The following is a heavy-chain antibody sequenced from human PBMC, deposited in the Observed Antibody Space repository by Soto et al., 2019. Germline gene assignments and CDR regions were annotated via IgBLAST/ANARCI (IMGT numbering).Heavy chain of an antibody. Sequence: SETLSLTCTVSGGSISSGGYYWRWIRQHPGKGLEWIGYIYYSGSTYYNPSLKSRVTISVDTSKNQFSLKLSSVTAADTAVYYCASAGYDSSGYYLDYWGQGTLVTVSS. D-gene: IGHD3-22*01. J-gene: IGHJ4*02. CDR1: GGSISSGGYY. V-gene: IGHV4-31*03. CDR3: ASAGYDSSGYYLDY. CDR2: IYYSGST.